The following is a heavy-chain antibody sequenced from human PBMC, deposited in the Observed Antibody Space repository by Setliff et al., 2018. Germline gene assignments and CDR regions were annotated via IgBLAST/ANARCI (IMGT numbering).Heavy chain of an antibody. D-gene: IGHD2-15*01. V-gene: IGHV4-39*07. CDR2: IYHSGST. CDR1: GASISTNSYY. CDR3: ARVGRYCSGGSCYKMGEDY. J-gene: IGHJ4*02. Sequence: SETLSLTCTVSGASISTNSYYWGWIRQSPGKGLEWIGTIYHSGSTYYNPSLKSRVTISVDTSKNQFSLKLSSVTAADTAVYYCARVGRYCSGGSCYKMGEDYWGQGTLVTVSS.